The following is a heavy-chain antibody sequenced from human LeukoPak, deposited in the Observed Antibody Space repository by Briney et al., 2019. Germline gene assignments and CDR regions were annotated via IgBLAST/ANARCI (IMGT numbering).Heavy chain of an antibody. V-gene: IGHV1-2*02. CDR1: GYTFTDYY. D-gene: IGHD1-26*01. Sequence: ASVKVSCKASGYTFTDYYIHWMRQAPGQGLEWMGWINPNSGGTNYAQKFQGRVAMTRDTSISIAYMELSRLRSDDTAVYYCARDALPSSPYYFDYWGQGTLVTVSS. J-gene: IGHJ4*02. CDR3: ARDALPSSPYYFDY. CDR2: INPNSGGT.